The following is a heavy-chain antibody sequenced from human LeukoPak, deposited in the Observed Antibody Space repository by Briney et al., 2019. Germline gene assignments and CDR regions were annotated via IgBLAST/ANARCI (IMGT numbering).Heavy chain of an antibody. J-gene: IGHJ5*02. V-gene: IGHV3-48*04. CDR2: ISSSSSTI. CDR3: AREIPQFDP. Sequence: GGSLRLSCAASGFTFGSYSMNWVRQAPGKGLEWVSYISSSSSTIYYADSVKGRFTISRDNAKNSLYLQMNSLRAEDTAVYYCAREIPQFDPWGQGTLVTVSS. CDR1: GFTFGSYS.